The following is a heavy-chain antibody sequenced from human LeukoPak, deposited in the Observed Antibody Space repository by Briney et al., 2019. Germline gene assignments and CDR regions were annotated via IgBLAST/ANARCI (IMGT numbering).Heavy chain of an antibody. D-gene: IGHD3-9*01. V-gene: IGHV4-4*07. CDR3: ARSEYDILTGFDY. CDR1: GGSISSYY. Sequence: SETLSLTCTVSGGSISSYYWSWIRLPAGKGLEWIGRIYTSGSTNYNPSLKSRVTMSVDTSKNQFSLKLSSVTAADTAVYYCARSEYDILTGFDYWGQGTLVTVSS. J-gene: IGHJ4*02. CDR2: IYTSGST.